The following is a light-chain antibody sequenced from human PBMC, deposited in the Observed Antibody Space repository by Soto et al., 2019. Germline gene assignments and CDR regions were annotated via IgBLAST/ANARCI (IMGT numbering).Light chain of an antibody. CDR3: SSYAGSLYV. CDR1: SSDVGGYNY. Sequence: QSALTQPPSASGSPGQSVTISCTGTSSDVGGYNYVSWYQQHPGKAPKLMIYEVSKRPSGVPDRFSGSKSGNPASLTVSGLQAEDEVDYYCSSYAGSLYVFGTGTKLTVL. V-gene: IGLV2-8*01. CDR2: EVS. J-gene: IGLJ1*01.